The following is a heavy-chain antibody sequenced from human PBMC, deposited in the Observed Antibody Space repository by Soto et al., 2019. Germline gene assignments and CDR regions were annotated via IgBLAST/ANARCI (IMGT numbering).Heavy chain of an antibody. CDR1: GFTFSNYA. J-gene: IGHJ4*02. V-gene: IGHV3-23*01. CDR3: AKEGSRPFFQH. D-gene: IGHD3-10*01. Sequence: GGSLRLSCAASGFTFSNYAMSWVRQAPWKGPEWVSAISGGGGQTYYLESVKGRFTISRDNSKNTVSLLLNSLRADDTAVYYCAKEGSRPFFQHWGQGTLVTVSS. CDR2: ISGGGGQT.